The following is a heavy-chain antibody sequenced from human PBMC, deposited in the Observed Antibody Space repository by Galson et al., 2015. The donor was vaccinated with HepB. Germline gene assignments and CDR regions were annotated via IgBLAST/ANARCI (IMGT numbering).Heavy chain of an antibody. J-gene: IGHJ4*02. Sequence: SLRLFCAASEFTFSSYAMAWVRQAPGKGLEWVSTISGSGASTYYADSVKGRFTISRDNSKNTLYLQMNTLRVEDTAVYYCAKGGPPVGNTGRYFDYWGQGTLVPVSS. CDR1: EFTFSSYA. D-gene: IGHD1-26*01. CDR3: AKGGPPVGNTGRYFDY. V-gene: IGHV3-23*01. CDR2: ISGSGAST.